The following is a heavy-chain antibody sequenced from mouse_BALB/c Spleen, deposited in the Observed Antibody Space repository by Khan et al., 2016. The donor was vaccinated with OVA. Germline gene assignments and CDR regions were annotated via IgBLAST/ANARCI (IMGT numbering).Heavy chain of an antibody. V-gene: IGHV2-6*02. CDR1: GFSLTSYG. Sequence: QVQLQQSGPGLVAPSQSLSITCTVSGFSLTSYGIHWVRQPPGKGLEWLVVIWSDGSTNYNSVLKSRLSLSNANTKSTAFLNMNSLQTDETAIYVGAIWLYGDSSLYAMDYGGQGTPVTVSS. CDR2: IWSDGST. D-gene: IGHD2-13*01. J-gene: IGHJ4*01. CDR3: AIWLYGDSSLYAMDY.